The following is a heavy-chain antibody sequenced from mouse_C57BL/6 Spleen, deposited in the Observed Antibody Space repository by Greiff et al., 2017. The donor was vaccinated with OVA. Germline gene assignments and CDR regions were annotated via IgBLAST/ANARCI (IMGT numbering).Heavy chain of an antibody. Sequence: QVQLQQSGPELVKPGASVTISCKASGYAFSSSWMNWVKQRPGKGLEWIGRIYPGDGDTNYNGKFKGKATLTADKSSSTAYMQLSSLTSADSAVYFCARHYGSSQFAYWGQGTLVTVSA. CDR2: IYPGDGDT. D-gene: IGHD1-1*01. CDR3: ARHYGSSQFAY. J-gene: IGHJ3*01. CDR1: GYAFSSSW. V-gene: IGHV1-82*01.